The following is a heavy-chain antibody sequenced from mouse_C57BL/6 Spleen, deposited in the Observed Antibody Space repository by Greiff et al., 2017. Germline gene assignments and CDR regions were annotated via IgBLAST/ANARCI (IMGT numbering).Heavy chain of an antibody. CDR3: ARGGSRRWYFDV. CDR2: IYPGSGNT. J-gene: IGHJ1*03. V-gene: IGHV1-76*01. Sequence: QVQLQQSGAELVRPGASVKLSCKASGYTFTDYYINWVKQRPGQGLEWIARIYPGSGNTYYNEKFKGKATLTAEKSSSTAYMQLSSLTSEDSAVYFCARGGSRRWYFDVWGTGTTVTVSS. D-gene: IGHD1-1*01. CDR1: GYTFTDYY.